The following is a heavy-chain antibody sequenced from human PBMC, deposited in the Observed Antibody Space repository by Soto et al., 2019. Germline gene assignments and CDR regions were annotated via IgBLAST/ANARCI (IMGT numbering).Heavy chain of an antibody. CDR1: GFTFTTYW. CDR2: IRQDGGAQ. CDR3: VRGGHGSGSYLGSS. V-gene: IGHV3-7*03. D-gene: IGHD3-10*01. J-gene: IGHJ5*02. Sequence: GGSLRLSCVASGFTFTTYWMSWVRQAPGKGLEWVANIRQDGGAQYYVDSVKGRFTISRDNAKNSVYLQMDSLRVEDTAVYYRVRGGHGSGSYLGSSWGQGILVTVSS.